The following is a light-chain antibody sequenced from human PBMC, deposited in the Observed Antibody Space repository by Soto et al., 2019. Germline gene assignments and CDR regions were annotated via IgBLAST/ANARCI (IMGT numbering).Light chain of an antibody. Sequence: QSVLTQPASVSGSPGQSVTISCTGTSSDVGRSNYVSWYQQHPNNAPTLIIFEVSHRPTGVSNRFSGSKSGHTASLTISGLQSEDEADYFCTSFTTTTTLDVFGTGTKVTVL. J-gene: IGLJ1*01. CDR1: SSDVGRSNY. CDR3: TSFTTTTTLDV. V-gene: IGLV2-14*01. CDR2: EVS.